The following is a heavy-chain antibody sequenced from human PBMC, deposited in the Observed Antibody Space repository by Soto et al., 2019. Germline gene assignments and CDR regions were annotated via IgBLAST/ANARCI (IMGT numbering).Heavy chain of an antibody. CDR2: ITYDGSNT. CDR3: AKERGTATGHYYCGIDV. D-gene: IGHD2-8*02. V-gene: IGHV3-30*18. J-gene: IGHJ6*02. Sequence: GGSLRLSCAASGFTFSSYGIHSVRQAPGKGLEWVAVITYDGSNTYYADSVKVRFTNSRDNSKNMVYLQMNSLRAEDTAVYYCAKERGTATGHYYCGIDVWGQGTTVTVSS. CDR1: GFTFSSYG.